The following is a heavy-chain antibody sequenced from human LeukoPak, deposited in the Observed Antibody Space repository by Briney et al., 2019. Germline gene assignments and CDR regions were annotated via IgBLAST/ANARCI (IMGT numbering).Heavy chain of an antibody. CDR1: GYTFTSYD. Sequence: RASVKVSCKASGYTFTSYDINWVRQATGQGLEWMGCMNTNRGNTGYAQKFQGRVTMTRNTSINTAYMELSSLRAEDTAVYYCAGGGATDYCFDPWGQGTLVTVTS. CDR3: AGGGATDYCFDP. D-gene: IGHD3-16*01. V-gene: IGHV1-8*01. J-gene: IGHJ5*02. CDR2: MNTNRGNT.